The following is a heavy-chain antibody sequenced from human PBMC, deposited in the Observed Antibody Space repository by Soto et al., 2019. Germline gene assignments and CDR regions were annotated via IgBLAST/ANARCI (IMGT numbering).Heavy chain of an antibody. Sequence: SETLSLTCAVYGGSFSGYYWSWIRQPPGKGLEWIGEISHSGSTNYNPSLKSRVTISVDTSKNQFSLKLSSVTAADTAAYYCARGWSYCTNGVCYRRSYYYYGMDVWGQGTTVTVSS. CDR1: GGSFSGYY. CDR3: ARGWSYCTNGVCYRRSYYYYGMDV. D-gene: IGHD2-8*01. V-gene: IGHV4-34*01. CDR2: ISHSGST. J-gene: IGHJ6*02.